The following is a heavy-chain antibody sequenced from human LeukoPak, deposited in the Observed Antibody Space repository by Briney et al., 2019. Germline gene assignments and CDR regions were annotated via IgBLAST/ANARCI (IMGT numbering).Heavy chain of an antibody. D-gene: IGHD3-9*01. J-gene: IGHJ6*03. CDR2: ISSSSSYI. V-gene: IGHV3-21*01. Sequence: PGGSLRLSCAASGFTFSSYSMNWVRQAPGKGLEWVSSISSSSSYIYYADSVKGRVAISRDNSKNTLYLQMNSLRAEDTAVYYCARDSSNDGYPWLASHYYYYMDVWGKGTTVTVSS. CDR1: GFTFSSYS. CDR3: ARDSSNDGYPWLASHYYYYMDV.